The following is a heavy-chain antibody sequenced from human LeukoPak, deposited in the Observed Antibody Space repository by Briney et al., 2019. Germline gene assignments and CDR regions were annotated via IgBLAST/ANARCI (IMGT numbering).Heavy chain of an antibody. V-gene: IGHV4-59*01. CDR2: IYHSGST. J-gene: IGHJ6*03. CDR1: GGSIRSNY. Sequence: SETLSLTCSVSGGSIRSNYWNWIRQPPGRGLEWIGYIYHSGSTNYNPSLKSRVTISVDTSKNQFSLKLNSVTAADTAVYFRARAVRNNYYYYYMDVWGKGTTVTVSS. CDR3: ARAVRNNYYYYYMDV.